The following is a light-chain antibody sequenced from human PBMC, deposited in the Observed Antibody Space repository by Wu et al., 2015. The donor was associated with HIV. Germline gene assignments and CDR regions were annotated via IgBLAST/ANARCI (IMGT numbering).Light chain of an antibody. CDR1: QSVRTY. CDR2: GAS. CDR3: QQYYNWPET. J-gene: IGKJ1*01. Sequence: EIVMTQSPATQSVSPGERATLSCRASQSVRTYLAWYQQKPGQAPRLLIYGASTRATEIPVRFSGSGSGTEFTLTISSMQSEDFAVYYCQQYYNWPETFGQGT. V-gene: IGKV3-15*01.